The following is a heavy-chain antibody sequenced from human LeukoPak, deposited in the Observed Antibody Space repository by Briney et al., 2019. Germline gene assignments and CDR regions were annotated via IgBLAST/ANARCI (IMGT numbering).Heavy chain of an antibody. CDR3: ARVWDSSSWSRVLDAFDI. V-gene: IGHV4-30-2*01. D-gene: IGHD6-13*01. Sequence: SQTLALTCTVSGGSISSGGYYWSWIRQPPGKGLEWIRYIYHSGSTYYNPSLKSRVTISVDTSKNQFSLKLSSVTAADTAVYYCARVWDSSSWSRVLDAFDIWGQGTMVTVSS. CDR1: GGSISSGGYY. J-gene: IGHJ3*02. CDR2: IYHSGST.